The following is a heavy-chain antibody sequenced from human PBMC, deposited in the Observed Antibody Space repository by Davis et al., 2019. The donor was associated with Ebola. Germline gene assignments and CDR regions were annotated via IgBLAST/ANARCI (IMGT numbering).Heavy chain of an antibody. CDR1: GFTFDDYA. D-gene: IGHD6-13*01. J-gene: IGHJ4*02. CDR2: ISWNSGSM. V-gene: IGHV3-9*01. CDR3: ATDNGPGSSSWYGAVDY. Sequence: PGGSLRLSCAASGFTFDDYAMHWVRQAPGKGLEWVSGISWNSGSMGYADSVKGRFTISRDNAKNSLYLQMNSLRAEDTALYYCATDNGPGSSSWYGAVDYWGQGTLVTVSS.